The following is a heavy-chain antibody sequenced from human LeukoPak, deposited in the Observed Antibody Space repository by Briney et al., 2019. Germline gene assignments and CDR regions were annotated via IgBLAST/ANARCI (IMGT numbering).Heavy chain of an antibody. Sequence: SETLSLTCTVSGGSISSYYWSWIRQPAGKGLEWIGRIYTSGSTNYNPSLKSRVTMSVDTTKIQFSLKLSSVTAADTAVYYCARDRASTVTTGVWYFDLWGRGTLITVSS. J-gene: IGHJ2*01. CDR3: ARDRASTVTTGVWYFDL. V-gene: IGHV4-4*07. CDR1: GGSISSYY. CDR2: IYTSGST. D-gene: IGHD4-17*01.